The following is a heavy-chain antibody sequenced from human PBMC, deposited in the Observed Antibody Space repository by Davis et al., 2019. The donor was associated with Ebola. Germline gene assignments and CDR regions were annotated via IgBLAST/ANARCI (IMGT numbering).Heavy chain of an antibody. D-gene: IGHD6-19*01. CDR2: ISSSSSYI. J-gene: IGHJ4*02. V-gene: IGHV3-21*04. Sequence: GESLKISCAASGFTFSSYSMNWVRQAPGKGLEWVSSISSSSSYIYYADSVKGRFTISRDNAKNSLYLQMNSLRAEDTAVYYCAKDRSGQWLTGFDYWGQGTLVTVSS. CDR1: GFTFSSYS. CDR3: AKDRSGQWLTGFDY.